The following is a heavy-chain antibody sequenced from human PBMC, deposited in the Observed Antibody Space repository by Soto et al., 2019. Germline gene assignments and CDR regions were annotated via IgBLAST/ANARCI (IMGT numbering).Heavy chain of an antibody. J-gene: IGHJ4*02. CDR3: ANDHRVLLWF. CDR2: ISGSGGIT. V-gene: IGHV3-23*01. CDR1: GFTFSSYA. D-gene: IGHD3-10*01. Sequence: EVQLLESGGGLVQPGGSLRLSCAASGFTFSSYAMSWVRQAPGKGLEWVSAISGSGGITYYADSVKGRFTISRDNSKNTLYLQMNSMRAEDTAVYYGANDHRVLLWFGVQGTLVTVS.